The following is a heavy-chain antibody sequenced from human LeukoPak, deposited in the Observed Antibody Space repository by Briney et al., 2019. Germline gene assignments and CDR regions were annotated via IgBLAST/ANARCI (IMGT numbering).Heavy chain of an antibody. Sequence: GESLRLSCEPSGFAFSSYWTLWVRQAPGKGLVWLSRISGDGTIKTYADFVKGRFTISRDNTKNILYMQMNSLKVEDTAMYYCARPQFDYWGQGVLVTVSS. CDR2: ISGDGTIK. J-gene: IGHJ4*02. CDR1: GFAFSSYW. CDR3: ARPQFDY. V-gene: IGHV3-74*03.